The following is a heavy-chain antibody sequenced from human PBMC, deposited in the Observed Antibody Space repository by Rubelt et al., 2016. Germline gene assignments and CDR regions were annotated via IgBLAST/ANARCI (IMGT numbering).Heavy chain of an antibody. CDR2: ISGSGGTT. V-gene: IGHV3-23*01. J-gene: IGHJ4*02. CDR3: AKDRARIPPGDTDY. D-gene: IGHD2-2*02. CDR1: TSYA. Sequence: TSYAMSWVRQAPGKGLEWVSGISGSGGTTYYPDSVKGRFTISRDNAKNSLYLQMNSLRAEDTAVYYCAKDRARIPPGDTDYWGQGNLVTVSS.